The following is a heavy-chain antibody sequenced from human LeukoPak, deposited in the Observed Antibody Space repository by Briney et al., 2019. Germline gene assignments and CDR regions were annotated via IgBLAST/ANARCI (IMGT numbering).Heavy chain of an antibody. Sequence: GGFLRLSCAASGFTVSSNYMSWVRQAPGKGLEWVSVIYHDGTTNYADSVRGRFTISRDNSKNTVYLQMNSLRAEDTAVYYCAREPVDTALSYFDYWGQGTLVTVST. J-gene: IGHJ4*02. CDR3: AREPVDTALSYFDY. D-gene: IGHD5-18*01. V-gene: IGHV3-66*01. CDR2: IYHDGTT. CDR1: GFTVSSNY.